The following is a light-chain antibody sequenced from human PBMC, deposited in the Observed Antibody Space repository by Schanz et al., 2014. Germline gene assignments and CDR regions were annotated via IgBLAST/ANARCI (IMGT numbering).Light chain of an antibody. V-gene: IGLV2-23*03. CDR2: EGS. Sequence: QSALTQPASVSGSPGQSITISCTGTSSDVGSYNLVSWYQQYPGKAPKLIIYEGSKWPSGVSHRFSGSKSGYTASLTISGLQAEDEADYYCCSYAGITTFWVFGGGTKLTVL. CDR3: CSYAGITTFWV. J-gene: IGLJ3*02. CDR1: SSDVGSYNL.